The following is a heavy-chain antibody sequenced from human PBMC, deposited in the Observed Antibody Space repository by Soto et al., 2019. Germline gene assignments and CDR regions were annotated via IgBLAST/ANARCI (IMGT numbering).Heavy chain of an antibody. Sequence: SGTLSLTWGVCGGSFSGYYWSWIRQPPGKGLEWIGEINHSGSTNYNPSLKSRVTISVDTSKNQFSLRLSSVTAADTAVYYCARGGRVVRGDYYYYGMDVWGQGTTVTVSS. V-gene: IGHV4-34*01. CDR2: INHSGST. CDR1: GGSFSGYY. J-gene: IGHJ6*02. D-gene: IGHD3-10*01. CDR3: ARGGRVVRGDYYYYGMDV.